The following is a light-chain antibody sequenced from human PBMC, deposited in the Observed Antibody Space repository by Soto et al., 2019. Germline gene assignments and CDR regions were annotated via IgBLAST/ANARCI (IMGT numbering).Light chain of an antibody. CDR2: DAS. CDR3: EQYGSSGT. J-gene: IGKJ1*01. V-gene: IGKV3-11*01. Sequence: EIVLTQSPATLSLSPGERATLSCRASQSVSDYLAWYQQKPGQAPRLLIYDASNRATGIPARFSGSGFGTDFTLTISSLEPEDFAVYYCEQYGSSGTFGQGKKVEIK. CDR1: QSVSDY.